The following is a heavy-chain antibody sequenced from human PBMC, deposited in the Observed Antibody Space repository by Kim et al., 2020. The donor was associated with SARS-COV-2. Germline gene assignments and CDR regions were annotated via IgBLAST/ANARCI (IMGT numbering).Heavy chain of an antibody. CDR3: ARRFLKAAFDI. CDR1: GGSISSSSYY. Sequence: SETLSLTCTVSGGSISSSSYYWGWIRQPPGKGLEWIGSIYYSGSTYSNPSLKSRVTISVDTSKNQFSLKLSSVTAADTAVYYCARRFLKAAFDIWRQGT. V-gene: IGHV4-39*01. D-gene: IGHD2-21*01. CDR2: IYYSGST. J-gene: IGHJ3*02.